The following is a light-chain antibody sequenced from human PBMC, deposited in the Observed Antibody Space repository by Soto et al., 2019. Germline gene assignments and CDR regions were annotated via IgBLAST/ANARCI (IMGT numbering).Light chain of an antibody. J-gene: IGKJ4*01. CDR3: QQNNKWPPVT. CDR1: QTISND. Sequence: EVVMTQSPATVSVFPGEGVTLSCRASQTISNDLAWYQQKPGRAPRLLIYGASTRATGVPARFSGGGSGTEFTLTISSLQSEDFAFYYCQQNNKWPPVTFGGGTKVDIK. CDR2: GAS. V-gene: IGKV3-15*01.